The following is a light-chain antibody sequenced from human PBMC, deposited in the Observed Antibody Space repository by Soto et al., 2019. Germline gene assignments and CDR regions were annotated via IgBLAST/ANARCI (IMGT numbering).Light chain of an antibody. Sequence: QSALTQPASVSGSPRQSITISCTVPSSDVGNYNLVSWYQKHPGKVPKLIIYEGSKRPSGVSHRFSGSQYGNTASLALSGLQAEDEADYYCCSYAGCKTYVIGTGTKVTVL. CDR2: EGS. V-gene: IGLV2-23*01. CDR1: SSDVGNYNL. CDR3: CSYAGCKTYV. J-gene: IGLJ1*01.